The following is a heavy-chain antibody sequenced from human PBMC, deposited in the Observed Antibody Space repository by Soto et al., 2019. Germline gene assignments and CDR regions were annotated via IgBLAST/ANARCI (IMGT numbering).Heavy chain of an antibody. CDR2: IYSSGST. V-gene: IGHV4-30-4*01. Sequence: PSETLSLTCTVSGGSIISSDHYWTWIRQPPGKGLEWIAYIYSSGSTYCNPSLKSRVAISIDTSKNQFSLKLNSVTAADTAMYFCSRSTGRYWGQGTLVTVSS. J-gene: IGHJ4*02. CDR3: SRSTGRY. CDR1: GGSIISSDHY.